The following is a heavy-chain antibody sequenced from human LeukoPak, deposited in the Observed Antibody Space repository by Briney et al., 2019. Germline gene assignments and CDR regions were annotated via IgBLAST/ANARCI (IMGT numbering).Heavy chain of an antibody. CDR2: ISGSGGST. J-gene: IGHJ4*02. V-gene: IGHV3-23*01. Sequence: GGSMRLASAASGFTFSSYAMSWVRQAPGKGLEWVSAISGSGGSTYYADSVKGRFTISRDNSKNTMYLQMNSLRAEDTAVYYCAEGDGYNSGRSGYWGQGTLVTVSS. CDR3: AEGDGYNSGRSGY. D-gene: IGHD5-24*01. CDR1: GFTFSSYA.